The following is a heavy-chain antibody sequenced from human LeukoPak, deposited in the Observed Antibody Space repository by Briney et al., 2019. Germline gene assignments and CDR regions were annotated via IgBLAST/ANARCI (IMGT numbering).Heavy chain of an antibody. Sequence: GGSLRLSCAASGFTFSSYAMSWVRQAPGKRPEWVSSLTDSGGTTYYVDSVKGRFTISRDNSKNTLYLHMNSLRAEDTAMYYCAKKRDAFDIWGQGTVVAVSS. CDR3: AKKRDAFDI. J-gene: IGHJ3*02. V-gene: IGHV3-23*01. CDR2: LTDSGGTT. CDR1: GFTFSSYA. D-gene: IGHD5-24*01.